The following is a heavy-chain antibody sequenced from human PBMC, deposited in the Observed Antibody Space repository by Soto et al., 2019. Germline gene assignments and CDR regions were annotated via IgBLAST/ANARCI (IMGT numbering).Heavy chain of an antibody. Sequence: ASVKVSCKASGYIFSTYAIHWVRQAPGQRLEWVGWINGVNGDTKYPQKFQGQVTISADKSISTAYLQWSSLKASDTAMYYCARLGGYDRANLGDAFDIWGQGTMVTVSS. CDR2: INGVNGDT. CDR1: GYIFSTYA. CDR3: ARLGGYDRANLGDAFDI. J-gene: IGHJ3*02. D-gene: IGHD5-12*01. V-gene: IGHV1-3*01.